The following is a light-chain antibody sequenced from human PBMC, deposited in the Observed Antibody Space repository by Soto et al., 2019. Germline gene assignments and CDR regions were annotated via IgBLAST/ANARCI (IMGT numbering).Light chain of an antibody. CDR1: QGISSY. J-gene: IGKJ5*01. CDR2: AAS. CDR3: QQLNSYPPA. Sequence: SQLPQSTSSLSSFVGDRVPITCRASQGISSYLAWYQQKPGKAPKLLIYAASTLQSGVPSRFSGSGSGTDFTLTISSLQPEDFATYYCQQLNSYPPAFGQGTRLEI. V-gene: IGKV1-9*01.